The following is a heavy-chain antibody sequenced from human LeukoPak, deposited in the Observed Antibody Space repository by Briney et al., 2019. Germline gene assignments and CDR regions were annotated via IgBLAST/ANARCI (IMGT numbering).Heavy chain of an antibody. J-gene: IGHJ5*02. Sequence: SVKVSCKASGYTFTSYGISWVRQAPGQGLEWMGGIIPLIGTANHAQKFQGRVTITADESTSTVYMELSSLRSEDTAVYYCARGESGSYLGDYNWFDPWGQGTLVTVSS. CDR2: IIPLIGTA. V-gene: IGHV1-69*13. CDR1: GYTFTSYG. D-gene: IGHD1-26*01. CDR3: ARGESGSYLGDYNWFDP.